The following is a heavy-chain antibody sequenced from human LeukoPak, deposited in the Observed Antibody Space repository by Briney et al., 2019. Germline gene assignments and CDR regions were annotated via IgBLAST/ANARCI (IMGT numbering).Heavy chain of an antibody. CDR1: GGSISSYY. CDR3: ARLRSGGYYYYMDV. J-gene: IGHJ6*03. Sequence: SETLSLTCTVSGGSISSYYWSWIRQPPGKGLEWIGYIYYSGSTNYNPPLKSRVTISVDTSKNQFSLKLSSVTAADTAVYYCARLRSGGYYYYMDVWGKGTTVTVSS. D-gene: IGHD1-14*01. CDR2: IYYSGST. V-gene: IGHV4-59*01.